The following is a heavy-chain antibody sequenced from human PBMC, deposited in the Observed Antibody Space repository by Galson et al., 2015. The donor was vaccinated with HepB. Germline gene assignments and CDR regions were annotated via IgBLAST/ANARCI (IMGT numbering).Heavy chain of an antibody. CDR3: ARDLNNFWSGYFGYYLDV. V-gene: IGHV4-4*02. CDR1: GGSISSSNW. Sequence: ETLSLTCAVSGGSISSSNWWSWVRQPPGKGLEWIGEIYHSEITNYNPSLKSRVTISVDKSKNHFSLKLSSVTAADTAVYYCARDLNNFWSGYFGYYLDVWGKGTTVTVSS. J-gene: IGHJ6*03. CDR2: IYHSEIT. D-gene: IGHD3-3*01.